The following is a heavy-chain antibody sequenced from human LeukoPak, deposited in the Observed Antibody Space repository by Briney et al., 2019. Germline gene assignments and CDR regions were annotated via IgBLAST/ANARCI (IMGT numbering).Heavy chain of an antibody. CDR2: IYPGDSDT. Sequence: GESLKISCKGSGYSFTSYWIGWVRQMPGKGLEWMGIIYPGDSDTRYSPSFQGQVTISADKSISTAYLQWSSLKASDTAMYYCARSMTYYYDSSGYKFDYWGQGTLVAVSS. J-gene: IGHJ4*02. D-gene: IGHD3-22*01. CDR3: ARSMTYYYDSSGYKFDY. CDR1: GYSFTSYW. V-gene: IGHV5-51*01.